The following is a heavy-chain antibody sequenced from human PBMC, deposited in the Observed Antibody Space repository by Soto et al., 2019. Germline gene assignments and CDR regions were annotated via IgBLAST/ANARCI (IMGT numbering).Heavy chain of an antibody. CDR3: AKGSQQWLVRGYFDY. Sequence: GGSLRLSCAASGFTFSSYGMHWVRQAPGKGLEWVAVISYDGSNKYYADSVKGRFTISRDNSKNTLYLQMNSLRAEDTAVYYCAKGSQQWLVRGYFDYWGQGTLVTVSS. CDR1: GFTFSSYG. J-gene: IGHJ4*02. CDR2: ISYDGSNK. D-gene: IGHD6-19*01. V-gene: IGHV3-30*18.